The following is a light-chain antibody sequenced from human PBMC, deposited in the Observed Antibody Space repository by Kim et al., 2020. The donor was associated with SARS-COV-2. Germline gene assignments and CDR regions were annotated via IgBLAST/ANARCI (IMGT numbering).Light chain of an antibody. CDR3: QSFDTSTPWV. V-gene: IGLV6-57*01. CDR2: GDN. CDR1: SGRHGRKY. J-gene: IGLJ3*02. Sequence: KKVTKLRTRRSGRHGRKYVDWYPARPGNSPNPGIYGDNQRPSGVPDRFSGSIASSSNSASLTISGLKTEDEADYYCQSFDTSTPWVFGGGTKLTVL.